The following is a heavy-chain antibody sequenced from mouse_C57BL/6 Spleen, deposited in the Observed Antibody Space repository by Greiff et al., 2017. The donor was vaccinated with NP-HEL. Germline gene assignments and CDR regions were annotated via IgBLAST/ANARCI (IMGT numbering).Heavy chain of an antibody. Sequence: VQLQQSGAELVRPGASVTLSCKASGYTFTDYEMHWVKQTPVHGLEWIGAIDPETGGTAYNQKSKGKAILTADKSSSTAYMELRSLTSEDSAVYYCTRGTTVVAFYAMDYWGQGTSVTVSS. J-gene: IGHJ4*01. CDR3: TRGTTVVAFYAMDY. CDR2: IDPETGGT. D-gene: IGHD1-1*01. V-gene: IGHV1-15*01. CDR1: GYTFTDYE.